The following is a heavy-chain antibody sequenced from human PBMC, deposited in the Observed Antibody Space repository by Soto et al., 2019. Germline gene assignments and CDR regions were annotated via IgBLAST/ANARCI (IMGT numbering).Heavy chain of an antibody. V-gene: IGHV1-24*01. CDR1: GYTLTELS. D-gene: IGHD3-10*01. J-gene: IGHJ4*02. CDR3: ATTMVRGVREDY. Sequence: ASVKVSCKVSGYTLTELSMHWVRQAPGKGLEWMGGFDPEDGETIYAQKFQGRVTMTEDTSTDTAYMELSSLRSEDTAVYYCATTMVRGVREDYWGQGTLVTVSS. CDR2: FDPEDGET.